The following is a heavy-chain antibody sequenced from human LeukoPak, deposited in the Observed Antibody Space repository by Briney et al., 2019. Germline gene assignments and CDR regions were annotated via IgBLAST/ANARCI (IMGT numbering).Heavy chain of an antibody. CDR1: GFTFSSYA. CDR2: ISYDGSNK. V-gene: IGHV3-30*18. Sequence: GGSLRLSCAASGFTFSSYAMSWVRQAPGKGLEWVAVISYDGSNKYYADSVKGRFTISRDNSKNTLYLQMNSLRAEDTAVYYCAKDRGSGRPREGYFDYWGQGTLVTVSS. CDR3: AKDRGSGRPREGYFDY. J-gene: IGHJ4*02. D-gene: IGHD1-26*01.